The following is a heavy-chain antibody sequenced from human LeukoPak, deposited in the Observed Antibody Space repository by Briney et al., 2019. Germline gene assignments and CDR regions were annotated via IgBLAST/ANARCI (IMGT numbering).Heavy chain of an antibody. CDR1: GGSISSGGYS. Sequence: SQTLSLTCAVSGGSISSGGYSWSWIRQPPGKGLEWIGYIYHSGSTYYNPSLKSRVAIPVDRSKNQFSLKLSSVTAADTAVYYCARVLTPEETGPYPANWFDPWGQGTLVTVSS. V-gene: IGHV4-30-2*01. CDR3: ARVLTPEETGPYPANWFDP. CDR2: IYHSGST. D-gene: IGHD1-14*01. J-gene: IGHJ5*02.